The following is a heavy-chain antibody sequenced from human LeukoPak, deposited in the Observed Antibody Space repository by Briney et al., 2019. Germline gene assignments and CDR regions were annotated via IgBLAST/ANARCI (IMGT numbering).Heavy chain of an antibody. V-gene: IGHV3-30*02. Sequence: GGSLRLSCAPSGFIFEDFAMHWVRQAPGKGLEWVAFIRYDGSNKYYADSVKGRFTISRDNSKNTLYLQMNSLRAEDTAVYYCAKDNQAEQWLVPVDYWGQGTLVTVSS. CDR1: GFIFEDFA. CDR2: IRYDGSNK. J-gene: IGHJ4*02. CDR3: AKDNQAEQWLVPVDY. D-gene: IGHD6-19*01.